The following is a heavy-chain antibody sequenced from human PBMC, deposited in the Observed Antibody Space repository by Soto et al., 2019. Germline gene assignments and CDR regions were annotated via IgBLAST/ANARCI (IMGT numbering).Heavy chain of an antibody. D-gene: IGHD3-3*01. V-gene: IGHV3-30*18. J-gene: IGHJ4*02. CDR3: AKDIQADFWSGREAYFDY. CDR2: ISYDGSNK. Sequence: GGSLRLSCAASGFTFSNYAMSWVRQAPGKGLEWVAVISYDGSNKYYADSVKGRFTISRDNSKNTLYLQMNSLRAEDTAVYYCAKDIQADFWSGREAYFDYWGQGTLVTVSS. CDR1: GFTFSNYA.